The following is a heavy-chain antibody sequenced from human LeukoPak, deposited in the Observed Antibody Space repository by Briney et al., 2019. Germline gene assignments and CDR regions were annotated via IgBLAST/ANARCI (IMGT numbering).Heavy chain of an antibody. CDR1: GYTFTSYG. D-gene: IGHD3-16*01. J-gene: IGHJ6*02. V-gene: IGHV1-18*01. CDR3: ARDLTGPYYYYYGMDV. Sequence: ASVKVSCKASGYTFTSYGISWVRQAPGQGFEWMGWISAYNGNTNYAQKLQGRVTMTTDTSTSTAYMELRSLRSDDTAVYYCARDLTGPYYYYYGMDVWGQGTTVTVSS. CDR2: ISAYNGNT.